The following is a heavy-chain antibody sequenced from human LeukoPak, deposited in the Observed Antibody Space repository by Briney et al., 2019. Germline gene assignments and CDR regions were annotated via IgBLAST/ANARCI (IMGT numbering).Heavy chain of an antibody. V-gene: IGHV3-23*01. CDR3: AKLQSDGLRTYYGMDV. D-gene: IGHD4-17*01. J-gene: IGHJ6*02. Sequence: GGSLRLSCAASGFTFSSYAMTWVRQAPGKGLEWVSASTGSGGTTYYADTVMGRFTISRANSKNTLYLQMNSLRAEDTAVYYCAKLQSDGLRTYYGMDVWGQGTTVTVSS. CDR1: GFTFSSYA. CDR2: STGSGGTT.